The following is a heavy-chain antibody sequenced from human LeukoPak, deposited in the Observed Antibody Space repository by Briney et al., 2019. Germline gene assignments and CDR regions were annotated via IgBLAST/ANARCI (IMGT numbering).Heavy chain of an antibody. CDR1: GFTFSSYE. J-gene: IGHJ6*03. CDR2: IKPDGGEK. Sequence: PGGSLGLSCAASGFTFSSYEMSWVRQAPGKGLEWVANIKPDGGEKYYADSVKGRFTISRDNAKNSMYLQMNSLRADDTAVYYCARDHTGYEYGSFTYHYQYMDVWGKGTTVTVSS. V-gene: IGHV3-7*01. D-gene: IGHD5-12*01. CDR3: ARDHTGYEYGSFTYHYQYMDV.